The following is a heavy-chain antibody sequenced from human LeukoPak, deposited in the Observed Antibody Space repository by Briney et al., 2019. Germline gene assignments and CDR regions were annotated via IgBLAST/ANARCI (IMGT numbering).Heavy chain of an antibody. D-gene: IGHD3-16*01. J-gene: IGHJ4*02. CDR2: IYSSGNT. CDR1: GFSISSGGYS. CDR3: AREGECGDSDY. V-gene: IGHV4-31*03. Sequence: PSETLSLTCTVSGFSISSGGYSWNWIRHYPGKGLEWIGHIYSSGNTYYNPSLKSRVTISVDTSENHVSLKLNSVTAADTAVYYCAREGECGDSDYWGQGTLVTVSS.